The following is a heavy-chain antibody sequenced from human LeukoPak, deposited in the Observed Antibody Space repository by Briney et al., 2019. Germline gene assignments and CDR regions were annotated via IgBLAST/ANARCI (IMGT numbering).Heavy chain of an antibody. CDR2: MSPNSGNT. CDR1: GYTFTSYD. J-gene: IGHJ5*02. Sequence: GASVKVSCKASGYTFTSYDINWVRQATGQGLEWMGWMSPNSGNTGYAQKFQGRVTMTRNTSISTAYMELSSLRSEDTVVYYCARGEYYDFWSGYYLWGQGTLVTVSS. D-gene: IGHD3-3*01. CDR3: ARGEYYDFWSGYYL. V-gene: IGHV1-8*01.